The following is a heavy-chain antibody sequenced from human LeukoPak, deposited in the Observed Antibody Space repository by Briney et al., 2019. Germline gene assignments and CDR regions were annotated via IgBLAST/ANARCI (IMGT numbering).Heavy chain of an antibody. CDR1: GFTFSSYA. V-gene: IGHV3-30*04. Sequence: GGSLRLSCAASGFTFSSYAMHWVRQAPGKGLEWVAVISYDGSNKYYADSVKGRFTISRDNSKNTLYLQMNSLRAEDTAVYYCARVGPWVNPDYYYYYMDVWGKGTTVTVSS. CDR2: ISYDGSNK. D-gene: IGHD1-14*01. J-gene: IGHJ6*03. CDR3: ARVGPWVNPDYYYYYMDV.